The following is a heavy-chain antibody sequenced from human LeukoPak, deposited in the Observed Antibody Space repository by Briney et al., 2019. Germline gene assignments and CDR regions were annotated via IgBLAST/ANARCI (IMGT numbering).Heavy chain of an antibody. V-gene: IGHV3-23*01. J-gene: IGHJ4*02. CDR3: TKDESYRSWYN. CDR2: IVGSST. CDR1: GFTFSDYH. D-gene: IGHD6-13*01. Sequence: GGSLRLSCAASGFTFSDYHMAWVRQAPGKGLEWVSAIVGSSTYYADSVEGRFTISRDNSENTLYLQMNSLRAEDTAVYYCTKDESYRSWYNWGQRTLVTVSS.